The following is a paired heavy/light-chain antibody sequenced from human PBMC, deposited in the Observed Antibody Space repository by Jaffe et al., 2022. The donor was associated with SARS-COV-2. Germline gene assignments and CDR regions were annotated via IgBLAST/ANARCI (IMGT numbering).Heavy chain of an antibody. CDR1: GLSFNNYA. CDR2: IRGHACSS. Sequence: EVQMLESGGGSVQPGGSLRLSCTASGLSFNNYAMSWVRQAPGKGLEWVSSIRGHACSSCYADSVEGRFTISTDSSDKTLYLQMNSLRADDTAVYYCTMDTPNHPSHYWGQGTLVTVSP. V-gene: IGHV3-23*01. CDR3: TMDTPNHPSHY. J-gene: IGHJ4*02.
Light chain of an antibody. CDR2: ATS. Sequence: EIVMTQSPATLSVSLGERATLSCRASQSVRNALAWYQQKPGQAPRLLIYATSYRATGIPARISGSGSGTEFTLTISSLQSEDFAVYYCQQYDVWPRTFGQGTKVEIK. CDR3: QQYDVWPRT. V-gene: IGKV3-15*01. J-gene: IGKJ1*01. CDR1: QSVRNA.